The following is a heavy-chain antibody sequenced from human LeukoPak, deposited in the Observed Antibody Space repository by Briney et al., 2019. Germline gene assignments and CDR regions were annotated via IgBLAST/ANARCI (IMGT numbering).Heavy chain of an antibody. V-gene: IGHV1-24*01. J-gene: IGHJ5*02. CDR1: GYTLTELS. Sequence: VASVKVSCKVSGYTLTELSMHWVRQAPGKGLEWMGGFDPEDGETIYAQKFQGRVTMTEDTSTDTAYMELSSLRSEDTAVYYCARGRRYFDWIRNWFDPWGQGTLVTVSS. CDR2: FDPEDGET. D-gene: IGHD3-9*01. CDR3: ARGRRYFDWIRNWFDP.